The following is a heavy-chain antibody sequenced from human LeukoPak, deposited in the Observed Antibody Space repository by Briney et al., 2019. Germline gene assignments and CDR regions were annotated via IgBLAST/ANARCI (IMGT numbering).Heavy chain of an antibody. J-gene: IGHJ6*03. D-gene: IGHD3-10*01. CDR1: GYTFTSYG. Sequence: ASVKVSCKASGYTFTSYGISWVRQAPGQGLEWMGWISAYNGNTSYAQKLQGRVTMTTDTSTSTAYMELRSLRSDDTAVYYCASLNYYGSGSYYYYYMDVWGKGTTVTVSS. V-gene: IGHV1-18*01. CDR3: ASLNYYGSGSYYYYYMDV. CDR2: ISAYNGNT.